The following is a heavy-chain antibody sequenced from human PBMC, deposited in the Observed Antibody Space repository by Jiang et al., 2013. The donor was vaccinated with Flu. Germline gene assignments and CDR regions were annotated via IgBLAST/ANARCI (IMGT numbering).Heavy chain of an antibody. D-gene: IGHD3-22*01. CDR3: TRVLIRDILSSAYFLVGVFDN. J-gene: IGHJ4*02. V-gene: IGHV4-4*07. CDR1: GSSIIGNY. Sequence: LLKPSETLSLTCTVGGSSIIGNYWSWLRQPAGKGLEWLGHVYSDGRTKYNPSFESRLTMSVEASKRQISLRLNSVTAADTAVYYCTRVLIRDILSSAYFLVGVFDNWGQGNPGHRLL. CDR2: VYSDGRT.